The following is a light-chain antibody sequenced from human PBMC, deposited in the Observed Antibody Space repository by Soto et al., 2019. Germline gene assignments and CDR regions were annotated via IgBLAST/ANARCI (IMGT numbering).Light chain of an antibody. CDR2: KAS. CDR1: QSISSW. J-gene: IGKJ4*01. Sequence: DIQMTQSPSTLSASVGDRVTITCRASQSISSWLAWYQQKPGKAPNLLIYKASSLESGVPSRFRGSGSGTEFTLTISSLQPDDFASYYCQQYNSYPLTFGGGTKVDIK. V-gene: IGKV1-5*03. CDR3: QQYNSYPLT.